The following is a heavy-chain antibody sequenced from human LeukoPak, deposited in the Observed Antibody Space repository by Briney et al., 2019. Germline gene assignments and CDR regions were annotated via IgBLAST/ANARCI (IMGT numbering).Heavy chain of an antibody. CDR1: VGSISSSSYY. CDR3: ARPATPGVFYYYMDV. CDR2: IYYSGST. V-gene: IGHV4-39*01. D-gene: IGHD6-13*01. J-gene: IGHJ6*03. Sequence: PSETLSLTCTVSVGSISSSSYYWGWIRQPPGKGLEWIGSIYYSGSTYYNPSLKSQVTISVDTSKNQFSLKLSSVTAADTAVYYCARPATPGVFYYYMDVWGKGTTVTVSS.